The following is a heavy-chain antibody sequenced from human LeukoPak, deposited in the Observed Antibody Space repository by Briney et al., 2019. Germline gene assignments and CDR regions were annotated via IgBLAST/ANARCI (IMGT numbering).Heavy chain of an antibody. D-gene: IGHD5-12*01. CDR1: GFTFSTYS. V-gene: IGHV3-48*04. J-gene: IGHJ4*02. Sequence: GGSLRLSCAASGFTFSTYSMNWVRQAPGKGLEWVSYISSSSNTIYYADSVKGRFTISRDNAKNSLYLQMNSLRAEDTAVYYCAREIVRLRLTDYWGQGTLVTVSS. CDR3: AREIVRLRLTDY. CDR2: ISSSSNTI.